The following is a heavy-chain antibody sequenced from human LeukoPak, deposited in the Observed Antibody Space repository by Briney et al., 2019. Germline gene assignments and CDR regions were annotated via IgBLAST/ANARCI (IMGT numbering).Heavy chain of an antibody. J-gene: IGHJ4*02. D-gene: IGHD3-10*01. CDR2: INAGNGNT. Sequence: ASVKVSCTASGYTFTSYAMHWVRQAPGQRLEWMGWINAGNGNTKYSQKFQGRVTITRDTSASTAYMELSSLRSEDTAVYYCARTPYGSGSYMPYFDYWGQGTLVTVSS. CDR3: ARTPYGSGSYMPYFDY. CDR1: GYTFTSYA. V-gene: IGHV1-3*01.